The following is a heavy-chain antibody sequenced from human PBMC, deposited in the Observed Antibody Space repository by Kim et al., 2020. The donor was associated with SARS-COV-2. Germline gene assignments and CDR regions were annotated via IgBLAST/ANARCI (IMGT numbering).Heavy chain of an antibody. D-gene: IGHD6-13*01. CDR3: TRVIAAPTGWSDR. CDR2: ISHDGYDI. J-gene: IGHJ5*02. V-gene: IGHV3-21*01. Sequence: PGGSLRLSCAASGFSLSDYTMNWVRQAPGKGLEWLLSISHDGYDIYQADSVKGRFTISRDNTKNSLYLQMNSLRGDDTAVYYCTRVIAAPTGWSDRWGQGTLVTVSS. CDR1: GFSLSDYT.